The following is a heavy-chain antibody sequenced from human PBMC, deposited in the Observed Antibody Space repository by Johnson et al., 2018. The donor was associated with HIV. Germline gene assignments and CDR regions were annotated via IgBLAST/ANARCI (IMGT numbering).Heavy chain of an antibody. CDR1: GFTFSSYC. J-gene: IGHJ3*02. CDR3: AKGTLYSSSSRAFDI. CDR2: IRYDGSNK. V-gene: IGHV3-30*02. Sequence: VQLVESGGGVVQPGGSLRLSCAASGFTFSSYCMHWVRQAPGKGLEWVAFIRYDGSNKYYADSVKGRFTISRDNSKNTLYLQMNSLRAEDTAVYYCAKGTLYSSSSRAFDIWGQGTMVTVSS. D-gene: IGHD6-6*01.